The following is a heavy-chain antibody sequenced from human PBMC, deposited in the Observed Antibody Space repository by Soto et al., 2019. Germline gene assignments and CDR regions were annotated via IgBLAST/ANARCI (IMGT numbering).Heavy chain of an antibody. V-gene: IGHV4-31*03. CDR2: IYYSGST. CDR3: ARGGGLRFLEWLPYYYYYGMDV. CDR1: GGSISSGGYY. D-gene: IGHD3-3*01. Sequence: SETLSLTCTVSGGSISSGGYYWSWIRQHPGKGLEWIGYIYYSGSTYYNPSLKSRVTISVDTSKNQFSLKLSSVTAADTAVYYCARGGGLRFLEWLPYYYYYGMDVWGQGTTVTVSS. J-gene: IGHJ6*02.